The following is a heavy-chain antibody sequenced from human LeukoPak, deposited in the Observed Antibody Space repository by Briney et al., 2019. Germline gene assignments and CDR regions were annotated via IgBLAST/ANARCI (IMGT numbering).Heavy chain of an antibody. CDR3: ARDRAATQSWVEFDL. D-gene: IGHD4-11*01. Sequence: QSGASVRLCYAVSEFAVTITLMVSARQHPRKGMESVSLIYVAGEPFSATSVKGLFTISRDNSKNMLYLQMNNLRPEDSAVYYCARDRAATQSWVEFDLWGQGTRVTVSS. J-gene: IGHJ5*02. CDR2: IYVAGEP. CDR1: EFAVTITL. V-gene: IGHV3-66*02.